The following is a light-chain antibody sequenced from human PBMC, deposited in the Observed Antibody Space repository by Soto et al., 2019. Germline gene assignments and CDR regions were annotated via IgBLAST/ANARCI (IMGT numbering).Light chain of an antibody. CDR1: QSVSGW. J-gene: IGKJ1*01. Sequence: IQMTPSLCTLSASVGRTVPGSCLASQSVSGWLAWYQQKPGKAPKLLIYKASTLKSGVPSRFSGSGSGTEFTLTISSLQPDDFATYYCQQYNSYSEAFGQGTKVDI. V-gene: IGKV1-5*03. CDR3: QQYNSYSEA. CDR2: KAS.